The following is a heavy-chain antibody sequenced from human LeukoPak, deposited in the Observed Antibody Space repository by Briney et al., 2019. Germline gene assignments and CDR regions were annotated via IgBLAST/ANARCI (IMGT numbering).Heavy chain of an antibody. CDR1: GYTVTSYA. D-gene: IGHD5-24*01. J-gene: IGHJ5*02. V-gene: IGHV1-18*01. CDR3: ARDRRRDGYTNWFDP. CDR2: ISAYNGNT. Sequence: ASVKVSCKASGYTVTSYAISWVRQAPGQGLEWTGWISAYNGNTNYAQKLQGRVTMTTDTSTSTAYMELRSLRSDDTAVYYCARDRRRDGYTNWFDPWGQGTLVTVSS.